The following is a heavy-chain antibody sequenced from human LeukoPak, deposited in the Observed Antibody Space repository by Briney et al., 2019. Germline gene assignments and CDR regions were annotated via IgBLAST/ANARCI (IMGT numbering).Heavy chain of an antibody. CDR1: GFTLNNYA. J-gene: IGHJ4*02. V-gene: IGHV3-23*01. Sequence: GGSLRLSCAASGFTLNNYAMNWVRPAPGKGLEWVSGISGTAGRTYYADSVKGRFTISRDNSKNTLLLQMGSLRAEDTAVYYCAKGTKVVALTPLDYWGQGTLVTVSS. D-gene: IGHD2-15*01. CDR2: ISGTAGRT. CDR3: AKGTKVVALTPLDY.